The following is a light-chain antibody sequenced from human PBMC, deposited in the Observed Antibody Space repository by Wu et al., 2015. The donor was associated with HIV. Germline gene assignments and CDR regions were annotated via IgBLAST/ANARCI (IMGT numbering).Light chain of an antibody. CDR2: GAT. CDR3: QQYETSIT. CDR1: QSVTSSY. V-gene: IGKV3-20*01. Sequence: EIVLTQSPGTLSLSPGDRATLSCRASQSVTSSYLAWFQQKPGQAPRLLIYGATNRATGIPDRFSGSGSGTDFTLTISRLEPEDFAVYYCQQYETSITFGQGTRLEIK. J-gene: IGKJ5*01.